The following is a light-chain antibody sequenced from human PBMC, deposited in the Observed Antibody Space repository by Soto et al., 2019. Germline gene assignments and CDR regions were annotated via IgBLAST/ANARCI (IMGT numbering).Light chain of an antibody. J-gene: IGKJ3*01. V-gene: IGKV1-5*01. Sequence: DIQMTQSPSTLSASLGDSVTITCRASQSASTWLAWYQQKPGKAPKLLISDASSLESGVPKRFSGSGSGTECTLTISSLQPDDFATYYCQHYNSYPFTFCPGTKVDLK. CDR1: QSASTW. CDR2: DAS. CDR3: QHYNSYPFT.